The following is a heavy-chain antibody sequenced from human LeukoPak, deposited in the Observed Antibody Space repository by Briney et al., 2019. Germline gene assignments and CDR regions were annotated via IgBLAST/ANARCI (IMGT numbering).Heavy chain of an antibody. D-gene: IGHD2-15*01. Sequence: SETLSLTCAVSDESLSGYYWNWIRQPPGRGLEWIGEINYSGSTQYHPSLKRRVSMSVDKSKKQVSLKLSSVTVADTAVYYCAREGRGGHNFDYWGQGTLAIVSS. CDR1: DESLSGYY. J-gene: IGHJ4*02. CDR2: INYSGST. V-gene: IGHV4-34*01. CDR3: AREGRGGHNFDY.